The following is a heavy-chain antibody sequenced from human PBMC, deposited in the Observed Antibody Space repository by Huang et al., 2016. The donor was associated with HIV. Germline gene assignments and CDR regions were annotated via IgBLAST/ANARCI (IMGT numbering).Heavy chain of an antibody. CDR3: ARDYEDGYNTFDY. Sequence: QVQLVQSGAEVKKPGASVKVSCKASGYPFIGNYIQWVRQAPGQGLGWRVWINPNRGGTHDAQKFQGRVTMTRDTSISTAYMELNRLRSDDTAVYYCARDYEDGYNTFDYWGQGTLVTVSS. J-gene: IGHJ4*02. V-gene: IGHV1-2*02. CDR1: GYPFIGNY. CDR2: INPNRGGT. D-gene: IGHD5-12*01.